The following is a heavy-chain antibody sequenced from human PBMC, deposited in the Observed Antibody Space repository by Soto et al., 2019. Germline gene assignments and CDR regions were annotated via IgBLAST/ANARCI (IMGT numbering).Heavy chain of an antibody. Sequence: GESLKISCKGSGYSFTSYRIGWVRQMPGKGLEWMGIIYPGDSDTRYSPSFQGQVTISADKSISTAYLQWSSLKASDTAMYYCARSSGYYDEYFQHWGQGTLVTVSS. CDR3: ARSSGYYDEYFQH. J-gene: IGHJ1*01. D-gene: IGHD3-22*01. V-gene: IGHV5-51*01. CDR1: GYSFTSYR. CDR2: IYPGDSDT.